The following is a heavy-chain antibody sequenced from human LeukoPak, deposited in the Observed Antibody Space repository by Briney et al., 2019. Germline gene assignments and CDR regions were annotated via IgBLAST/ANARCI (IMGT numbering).Heavy chain of an antibody. CDR2: INPNSGGT. Sequence: GASVKVSCKASGYTFTGYYMHWVRQAPGQGLEWMGWINPNSGGTNYAQKFQGRVTMTRDTSISTAYMELSRLRSDDTAVYYCARVKAVAGTYWFDPWGRGTLVTVSS. CDR1: GYTFTGYY. CDR3: ARVKAVAGTYWFDP. J-gene: IGHJ5*02. V-gene: IGHV1-2*02. D-gene: IGHD6-19*01.